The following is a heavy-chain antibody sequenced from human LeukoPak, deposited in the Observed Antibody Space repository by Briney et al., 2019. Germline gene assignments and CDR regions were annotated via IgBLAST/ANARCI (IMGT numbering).Heavy chain of an antibody. V-gene: IGHV4-34*01. Sequence: SETLSLTCAVYGGSFSGYYWSWIRQPPGKGLEWIGEINHSGSTNYNPSLKSRVTISVDTSKNQFSLKLSSVTAADTAVYYCARGRLGQLPNDYWGQGTLVTVSS. CDR2: INHSGST. CDR3: ARGRLGQLPNDY. CDR1: GGSFSGYY. J-gene: IGHJ4*02. D-gene: IGHD2-2*01.